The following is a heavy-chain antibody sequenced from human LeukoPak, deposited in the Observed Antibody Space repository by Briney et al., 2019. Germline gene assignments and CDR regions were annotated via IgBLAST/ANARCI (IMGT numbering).Heavy chain of an antibody. J-gene: IGHJ6*03. Sequence: ASVKVSCKASGYTFTSYDINWVRQATGQGLEWMGWMNPNSGNTGYAQKFQGRVTITRNTSISTAYMELSSLRSEDTAVYYCASSYGSGRPYYMDVWGKGTTVTVSS. CDR3: ASSYGSGRPYYMDV. CDR1: GYTFTSYD. D-gene: IGHD3-10*01. CDR2: MNPNSGNT. V-gene: IGHV1-8*03.